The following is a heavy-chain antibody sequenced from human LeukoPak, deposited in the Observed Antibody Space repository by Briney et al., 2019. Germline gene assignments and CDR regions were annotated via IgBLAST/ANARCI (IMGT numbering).Heavy chain of an antibody. V-gene: IGHV4-34*01. J-gene: IGHJ3*02. Sequence: SETLSLTCAVYGGSFSGYYWTWIRQPPGQGLEWIGEINHSGSTNYNPSLKSRVIMSVDTSKNQFSLKLSSVTAADTAVYYCARDPAKRTGGILPFDIWGQGSMVTVSS. CDR1: GGSFSGYY. CDR3: ARDPAKRTGGILPFDI. D-gene: IGHD4-23*01. CDR2: INHSGST.